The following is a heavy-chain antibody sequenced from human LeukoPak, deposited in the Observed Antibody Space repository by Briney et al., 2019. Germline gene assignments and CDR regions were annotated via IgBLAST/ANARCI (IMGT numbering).Heavy chain of an antibody. V-gene: IGHV3-21*01. Sequence: GGSLRLSCAASGFTFSSYSMNWVRQAPGKGLEWVSSISSSSSYIYYADSVKGRFTISRDNSKNTLYLQMNSLRAEDTAVYYCARDGPGFGELHYYYYYMDVWGKGTTVTVSS. CDR1: GFTFSSYS. D-gene: IGHD3-10*01. CDR3: ARDGPGFGELHYYYYYMDV. J-gene: IGHJ6*03. CDR2: ISSSSSYI.